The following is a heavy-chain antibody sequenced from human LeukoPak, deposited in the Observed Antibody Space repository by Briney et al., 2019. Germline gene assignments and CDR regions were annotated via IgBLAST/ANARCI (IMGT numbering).Heavy chain of an antibody. CDR3: ARDPSREEYQLLYYYYYMDV. CDR1: GFTFSSYW. V-gene: IGHV3-30-3*01. CDR2: ISYDGSNK. Sequence: SGGSLRLSCAASGFTFSSYWMSWVRQAPGKGLEWVAVISYDGSNKYYADSVRGRFTISRDNSKNTLYLQMNSLRAEDTAVYYCARDPSREEYQLLYYYYYMDVWGKGTTVTVSS. D-gene: IGHD2-2*01. J-gene: IGHJ6*03.